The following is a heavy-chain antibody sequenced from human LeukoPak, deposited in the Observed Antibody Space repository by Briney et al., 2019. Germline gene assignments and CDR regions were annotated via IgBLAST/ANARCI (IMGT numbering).Heavy chain of an antibody. CDR2: IYYSGST. V-gene: IGHV4-31*03. J-gene: IGHJ4*02. Sequence: PSETLSLTCTVSGGSISKVGYYRSWIRQHPGKGLEWYGYIYYSGSTYYKPALKSRVTISVDTSKNQFSLKLSSVTAADTAVYYCARAFIYSSGWYSLNSLDYWGQGTLVTVSS. D-gene: IGHD6-19*01. CDR1: GGSISKVGYY. CDR3: ARAFIYSSGWYSLNSLDY.